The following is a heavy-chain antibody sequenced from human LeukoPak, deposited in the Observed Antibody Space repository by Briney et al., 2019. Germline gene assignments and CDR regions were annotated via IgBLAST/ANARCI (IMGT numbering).Heavy chain of an antibody. Sequence: SVKVSCKASGGTFSSDAFSWMRQAPGQGLEWMGGIIPIFGTANYAQKFQGRVTITTDESTSTAYMELSSPRSEDTAVYYCASSSNWNYIMAYWGQGTLVTVSS. J-gene: IGHJ4*02. CDR2: IIPIFGTA. CDR3: ASSSNWNYIMAY. V-gene: IGHV1-69*05. CDR1: GGTFSSDA. D-gene: IGHD1-7*01.